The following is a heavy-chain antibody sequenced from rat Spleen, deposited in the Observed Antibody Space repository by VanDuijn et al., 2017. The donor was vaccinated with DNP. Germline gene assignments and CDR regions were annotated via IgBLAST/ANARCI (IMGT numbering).Heavy chain of an antibody. CDR1: GYSIASSHR. CDR2: INSAGST. CDR3: ARWDHYIGFAY. Sequence: EVQLQESGPGLVKSSQSLSLTCSVSGYSIASSHRWNWIREFPGNKLEWIGYINSAGSTNYNPSLKSRFSIIRDKSKNQFFLQVNSVTTEDTATYYCARWDHYIGFAYWGQGTLVTVSS. V-gene: IGHV3-3*01. D-gene: IGHD1-1*01. J-gene: IGHJ3*01.